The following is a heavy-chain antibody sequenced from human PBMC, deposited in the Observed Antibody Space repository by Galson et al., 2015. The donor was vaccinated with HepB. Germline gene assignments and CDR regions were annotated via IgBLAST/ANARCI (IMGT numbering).Heavy chain of an antibody. CDR1: GFTFSGSA. CDR2: IRSKANSYAT. J-gene: IGHJ5*02. Sequence: SLRLSCAASGFTFSGSAMHWVRQASGKGLEWVGRIRSKANSYATAYAASVKGRFTISRDDSKNTAYLQMNSLKTEDTAVYYCTRHWAAAGTRGNWFDPWGQGTLVTVSS. CDR3: TRHWAAAGTRGNWFDP. V-gene: IGHV3-73*01. D-gene: IGHD6-13*01.